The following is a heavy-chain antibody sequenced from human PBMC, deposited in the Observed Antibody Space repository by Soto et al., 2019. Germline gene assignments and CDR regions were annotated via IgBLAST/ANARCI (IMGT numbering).Heavy chain of an antibody. CDR1: GGSISSYY. D-gene: IGHD5-18*01. CDR3: ARETDTNDAFDI. V-gene: IGHV4-59*01. J-gene: IGHJ3*02. Sequence: SETLSLTCTVSGGSISSYYCSWSRQPPGKGLEWIGYIYYSGSTNYNPSLKSRVTISVDTSKNQFSLKLSSVTAADTAVYYCARETDTNDAFDIWGQGTMVTVSS. CDR2: IYYSGST.